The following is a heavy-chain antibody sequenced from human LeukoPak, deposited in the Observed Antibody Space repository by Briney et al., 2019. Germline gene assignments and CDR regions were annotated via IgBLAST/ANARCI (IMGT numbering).Heavy chain of an antibody. CDR3: ARIGITGTISSGLVDY. D-gene: IGHD1-7*01. V-gene: IGHV4-31*03. Sequence: PSQTLSLTCTVSCGSISSGGYYWSWIRQHPGKGLEWIGYIYYSGSTYYNPSLQSRVTISVDKSKNQFYLKLSSVTAADTAVYYCARIGITGTISSGLVDYWGQGTLVTVSS. CDR2: IYYSGST. J-gene: IGHJ4*02. CDR1: CGSISSGGYY.